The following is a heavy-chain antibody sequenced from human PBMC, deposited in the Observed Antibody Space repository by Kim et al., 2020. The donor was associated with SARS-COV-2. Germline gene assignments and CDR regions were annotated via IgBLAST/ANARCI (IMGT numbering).Heavy chain of an antibody. CDR3: ARSYSSSWYARRPSYSFDY. CDR1: GFTFSSYW. CDR2: IKQDGSEK. V-gene: IGHV3-7*03. J-gene: IGHJ4*02. D-gene: IGHD6-13*01. Sequence: GGSLRLSCAASGFTFSSYWMSWVRQAPGKGLEWVANIKQDGSEKYYVDSVKGRFTISRDNAKNSLYLQMNSLRAEDTAVYYCARSYSSSWYARRPSYSFDYWGQGTLVTVSS.